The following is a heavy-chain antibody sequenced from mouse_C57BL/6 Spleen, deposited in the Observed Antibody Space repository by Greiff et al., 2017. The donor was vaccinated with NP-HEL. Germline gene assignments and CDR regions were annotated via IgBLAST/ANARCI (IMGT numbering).Heavy chain of an antibody. V-gene: IGHV1-55*01. J-gene: IGHJ4*01. Sequence: VQLQQPGAELVKPGASVKMSCKASGYTFTSYWITWVKQRPGQGLEWIGDIYPGSGSTNYNEKFKSKATLTVDTSSSTAYMQLSSLTSEDSAVYYCASAGYGPRDYAMDYWGQGTSVTVSS. CDR2: IYPGSGST. D-gene: IGHD2-10*02. CDR3: ASAGYGPRDYAMDY. CDR1: GYTFTSYW.